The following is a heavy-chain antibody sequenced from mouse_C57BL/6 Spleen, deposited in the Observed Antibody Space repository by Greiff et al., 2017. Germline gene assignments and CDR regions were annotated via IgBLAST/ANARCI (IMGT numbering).Heavy chain of an antibody. J-gene: IGHJ2*01. D-gene: IGHD3-2*02. CDR2: IYPGDGDT. CDR3: ARCTPDSSGYYFDY. CDR1: GYAFSSYW. V-gene: IGHV1-80*01. Sequence: QVQLQQSGAELVKPGASVKISCKASGYAFSSYWMNWVKPRPGKGLEWIGQIYPGDGDTNSNGKFKGKATLTADKSSSTAYMQLSSLTSEDSAVYFCARCTPDSSGYYFDYWGQGTTLTVSS.